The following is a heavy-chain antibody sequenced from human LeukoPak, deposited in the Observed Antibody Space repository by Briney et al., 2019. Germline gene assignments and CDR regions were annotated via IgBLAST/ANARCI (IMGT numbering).Heavy chain of an antibody. CDR3: ATGLYSYGLY. Sequence: GRSLRLSCAASGFTFSSYAMHWVRQAPGKGLEWGAVISYDGSNKYYADSEKGRFTISRDASKKTLYLQINSVRAGETAVYYCATGLYSYGLYWGQGTLVSVSS. D-gene: IGHD5-18*01. CDR2: ISYDGSNK. V-gene: IGHV3-30-3*01. CDR1: GFTFSSYA. J-gene: IGHJ4*02.